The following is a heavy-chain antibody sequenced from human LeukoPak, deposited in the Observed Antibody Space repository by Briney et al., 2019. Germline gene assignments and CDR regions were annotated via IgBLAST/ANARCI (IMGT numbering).Heavy chain of an antibody. V-gene: IGHV1-18*01. CDR1: GYTFTSYG. Sequence: ASXKVSCKASGYTFTSYGISWVRQAPGQGLEWMGWISAYNGNTNYAQKLQGRVTMTTDTSTSTAYMELRSLRSDDTAVYYCATQQQLVDWFDPWGQGTLVTVSS. J-gene: IGHJ5*02. D-gene: IGHD6-13*01. CDR2: ISAYNGNT. CDR3: ATQQQLVDWFDP.